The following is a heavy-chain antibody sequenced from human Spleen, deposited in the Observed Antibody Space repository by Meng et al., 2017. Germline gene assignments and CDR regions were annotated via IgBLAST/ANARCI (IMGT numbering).Heavy chain of an antibody. CDR2: INTYTGSP. J-gene: IGHJ5*02. D-gene: IGHD6-13*01. Sequence: QAQLVQSGSGLQKPGASGQVSCKASGYTFTSYAMTWVRQAPGQGLEWMGRINTYTGSPTYAQGFTGRFVFSLDTSISTAYLQISGLRAEDTAVYYCARYRSSSWFDHWGQGSLVTVSS. CDR1: GYTFTSYA. V-gene: IGHV7-4-1*02. CDR3: ARYRSSSWFDH.